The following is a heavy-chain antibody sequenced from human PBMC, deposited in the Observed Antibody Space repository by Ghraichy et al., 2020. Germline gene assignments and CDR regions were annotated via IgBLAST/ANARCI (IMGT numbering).Heavy chain of an antibody. CDR3: ARDMYYYGSGSYYYYFDY. J-gene: IGHJ4*02. CDR2: INPNSGGT. V-gene: IGHV1-2*02. D-gene: IGHD3-10*01. Sequence: ASVKVSCKASGYTFTGYYMHWVRQAPGQGLEWMGWINPNSGGTNYAQKFQGRVTMTRDTSISTAYMELSRLRSDDTAVYYCARDMYYYGSGSYYYYFDYWGQGTLVTVSS. CDR1: GYTFTGYY.